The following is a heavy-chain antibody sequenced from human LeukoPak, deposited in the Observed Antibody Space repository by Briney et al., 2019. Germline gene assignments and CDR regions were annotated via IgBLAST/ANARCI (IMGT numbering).Heavy chain of an antibody. CDR3: AKYSSDYSSAWYFDY. J-gene: IGHJ4*02. D-gene: IGHD6-19*01. CDR2: INPGDSDT. V-gene: IGHV5-51*01. CDR1: GYSFTNYW. Sequence: GESLKISCKGSGYSFTNYWIGWMRHMPGKGLDWMGIINPGDSDTRYRPSFQGQVTISADESISTAYLQWSSLKASDTAIYYCAKYSSDYSSAWYFDYWGPGTLVTVSS.